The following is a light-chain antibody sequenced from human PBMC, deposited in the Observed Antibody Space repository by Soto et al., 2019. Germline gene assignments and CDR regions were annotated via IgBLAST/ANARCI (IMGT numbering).Light chain of an antibody. V-gene: IGLV2-23*03. J-gene: IGLJ2*01. Sequence: QSALTQPASVSGSPGQSLTISCTGTSSDVGSYNPVSWYQQHPGKAPKLMIYEGSKPPSGVANRFSGSKSGNTASLTISGLQAEDEADYYCCSYAGSSTFVVFGGGTKLTVL. CDR2: EGS. CDR3: CSYAGSSTFVV. CDR1: SSDVGSYNP.